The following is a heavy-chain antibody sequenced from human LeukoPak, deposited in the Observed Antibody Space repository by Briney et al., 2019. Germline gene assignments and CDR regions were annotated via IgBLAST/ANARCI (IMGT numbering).Heavy chain of an antibody. V-gene: IGHV3-33*01. J-gene: IGHJ4*02. D-gene: IGHD4-23*01. Sequence: AGSLRLSCAASGFTFSNYGMHWVRQAPGQGLEWVAAIWYDGSNKYYGDSVKGRFTISRDNSTNTLYLQRNSLKAEDTASYYCARAGCGGILFDFWDRGPVVVVSS. CDR1: GFTFSNYG. CDR2: IWYDGSNK. CDR3: ARAGCGGILFDF.